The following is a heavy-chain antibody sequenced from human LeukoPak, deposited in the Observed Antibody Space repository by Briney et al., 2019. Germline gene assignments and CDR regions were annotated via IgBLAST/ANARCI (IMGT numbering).Heavy chain of an antibody. CDR1: GGSVSNYY. V-gene: IGHV4-4*07. J-gene: IGHJ5*02. CDR3: ARGMAEAYDYNWFDP. D-gene: IGHD5-12*01. Sequence: SETLSLTCTVSGGSVSNYYWSWVRQPAGKGLEWIGRIYGSGTTRYNPSLQSRVTMSVDVSKNQFSLKLTSMTAADTAVYFCARGMAEAYDYNWFDPWGQGILVTVTS. CDR2: IYGSGTT.